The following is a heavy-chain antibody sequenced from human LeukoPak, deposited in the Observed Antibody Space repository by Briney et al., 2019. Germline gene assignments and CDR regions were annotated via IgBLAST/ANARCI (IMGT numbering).Heavy chain of an antibody. CDR1: GFTFSSYA. D-gene: IGHD1-26*01. Sequence: GGSLRLSCAASGFTFSSYAMSWVRQAPGKGLEWVGFIRSKAYGGTTEYAASVKGRFTISGDDSKSIAYLQMNSLKTEDTAVYYCTIVGATWGQGTLVTVSS. CDR2: IRSKAYGGTT. V-gene: IGHV3-49*04. CDR3: TIVGAT. J-gene: IGHJ5*02.